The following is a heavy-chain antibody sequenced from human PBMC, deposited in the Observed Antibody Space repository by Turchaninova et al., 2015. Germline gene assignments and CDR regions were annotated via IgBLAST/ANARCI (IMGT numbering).Heavy chain of an antibody. J-gene: IGHJ3*02. V-gene: IGHV4-4*02. CDR3: ARRAPNDHDAFDI. CDR1: GGSITSSHY. D-gene: IGHD1-1*01. Sequence: QVQLQESGPGLVKPSGPLSLTCAVSGGSITSSHYWSWVRQPPGKGLEWIGEIYHSGGTNYNPSLKSRVTTSVDKSNNQFSLNRSSVTAADTAVYYCARRAPNDHDAFDIWGQGTMVTVSS. CDR2: IYHSGGT.